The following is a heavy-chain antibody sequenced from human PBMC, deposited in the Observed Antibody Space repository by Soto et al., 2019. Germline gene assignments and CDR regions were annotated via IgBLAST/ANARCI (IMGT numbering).Heavy chain of an antibody. J-gene: IGHJ6*02. CDR3: ARLFGGYDYYYYYGMDV. CDR1: GYTFTSYG. V-gene: IGHV1-18*01. CDR2: ISAYNGNT. Sequence: QVQLVQSGAEVKKPGASVKVSCKASGYTFTSYGISWVRQAPGQGLEWMGWISAYNGNTNYAQKLQGRVTMTTDTSTSTAYMALRSLRSDDTAVYYCARLFGGYDYYYYYGMDVWGQGTTVTVSS. D-gene: IGHD5-12*01.